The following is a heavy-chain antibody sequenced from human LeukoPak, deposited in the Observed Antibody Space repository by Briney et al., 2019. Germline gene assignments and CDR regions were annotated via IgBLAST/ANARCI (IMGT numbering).Heavy chain of an antibody. D-gene: IGHD4-23*01. CDR1: GGSITCYY. CDR3: ARDYGGNSGEFDP. Sequence: SETLSLTCSVSGGSITCYYWSWIRQSPMKGLEWIGCVYNRGTTYYNPSLKSRVTISGDTSKNQLSLRMTYVTTADTAVYFCARDYGGNSGEFDPWGQGTLVTVSS. V-gene: IGHV4-59*01. CDR2: VYNRGTT. J-gene: IGHJ5*02.